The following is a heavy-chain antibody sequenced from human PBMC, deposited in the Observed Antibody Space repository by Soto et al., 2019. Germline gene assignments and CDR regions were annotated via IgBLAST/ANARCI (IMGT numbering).Heavy chain of an antibody. CDR3: ATNRISRSPFDY. D-gene: IGHD2-15*01. Sequence: PGGSLRLSCAASGFTLSGYAMDWVRQAPGKGLEWVSAISGSGGSTYYADSVKGRFTISRDNSKNTLYLQMNSLRAEDTAVYYCATNRISRSPFDYWGQGTLVTVSS. CDR1: GFTLSGYA. V-gene: IGHV3-23*01. J-gene: IGHJ4*02. CDR2: ISGSGGST.